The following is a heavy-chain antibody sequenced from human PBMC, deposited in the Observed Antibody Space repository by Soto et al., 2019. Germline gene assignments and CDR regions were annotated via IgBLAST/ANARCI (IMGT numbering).Heavy chain of an antibody. CDR1: GYTFTGYY. CDR2: INPNSGGT. D-gene: IGHD2-15*01. CDR3: ARGPKVTGRDYYYGMDV. J-gene: IGHJ6*02. V-gene: IGHV1-2*04. Sequence: ASVKVSCKASGYTFTGYYMHWVRQAPGQGLEWMGWINPNSGGTNYAQKFQGWVTMTRDTSISTAYMELSRLRFDDTAVYYCARGPKVTGRDYYYGMDVWGQGTTVTVS.